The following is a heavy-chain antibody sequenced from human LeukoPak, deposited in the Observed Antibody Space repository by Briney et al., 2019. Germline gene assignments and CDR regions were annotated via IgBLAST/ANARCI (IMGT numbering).Heavy chain of an antibody. J-gene: IGHJ4*02. CDR2: IRSNGDTT. Sequence: SGGSLRLSCTASGFTFSSLAMTWVRQAPGKGLEWVSTIRSNGDTTYNADSVKGRFTISGDNSKTTLYLELNSLRVEDTATFYCAKGQELDDGVFDSWGQGTMVTVSS. CDR3: AKGQELDDGVFDS. V-gene: IGHV3-23*01. CDR1: GFTFSSLA. D-gene: IGHD1-1*01.